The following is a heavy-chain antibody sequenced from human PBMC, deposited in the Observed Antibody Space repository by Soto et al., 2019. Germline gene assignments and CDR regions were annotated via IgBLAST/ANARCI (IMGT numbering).Heavy chain of an antibody. V-gene: IGHV5-10-1*01. CDR2: IDPSDSYI. CDR1: GYTFSGHW. D-gene: IGHD6-19*01. J-gene: IGHJ4*02. Sequence: GESLKISCKTSGYTFSGHWISWVRQVPGKGLQWMGNIDPSDSYINYNPAFRGHVTLSVDKSSSTAYLHWRSLGPSDTAIYYCARHGAAIWLGYWGQGTLVTVSS. CDR3: ARHGAAIWLGY.